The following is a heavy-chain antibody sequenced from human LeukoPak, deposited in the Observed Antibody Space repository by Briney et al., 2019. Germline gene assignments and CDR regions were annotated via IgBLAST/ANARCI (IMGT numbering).Heavy chain of an antibody. CDR1: GGSFSGYY. D-gene: IGHD1-1*01. Sequence: PSETLSLTCAVYGGSFSGYYWSWIRQPPGKGLEWIGEINHSGSTNYNPSLKSRVTISVDTSKNQFSLKLSSVTAADTAVYYCASLSTTGTTALFGYWGQGTLVTVSS. J-gene: IGHJ4*02. V-gene: IGHV4-34*01. CDR2: INHSGST. CDR3: ASLSTTGTTALFGY.